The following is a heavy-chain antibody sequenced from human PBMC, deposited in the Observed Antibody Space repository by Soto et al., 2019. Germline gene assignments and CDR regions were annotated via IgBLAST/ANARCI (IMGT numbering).Heavy chain of an antibody. J-gene: IGHJ4*02. CDR3: AREGLDYYDSSGYYDFDY. Sequence: PGGSLRLSCAASGFNFSDYAMHWIRQAPGKGLEWLAIISLEGSNKYSAKPVKDRFTISRDNSKSTLYLQMNSLRAEDTAVYYCAREGLDYYDSSGYYDFDYWGQGTLVTVSS. CDR1: GFNFSDYA. V-gene: IGHV3-30*03. CDR2: ISLEGSNK. D-gene: IGHD3-22*01.